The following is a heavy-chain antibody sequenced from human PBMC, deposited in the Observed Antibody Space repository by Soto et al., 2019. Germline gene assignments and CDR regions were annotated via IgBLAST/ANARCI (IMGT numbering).Heavy chain of an antibody. CDR1: GGTFSSYA. CDR3: ARSADGYNLHYYYYGMDV. V-gene: IGHV1-69*01. CDR2: IIPIFGTA. J-gene: IGHJ6*02. Sequence: QVQLVQSGAEVKKPGSSVKVSCKASGGTFSSYAISWVRQAPGQGLEWMGGIIPIFGTANYAQKFQGGVKITADESTSTGYMELSSLRSEDTAVYYCARSADGYNLHYYYYGMDVWCQGTTVTVSS. D-gene: IGHD5-12*01.